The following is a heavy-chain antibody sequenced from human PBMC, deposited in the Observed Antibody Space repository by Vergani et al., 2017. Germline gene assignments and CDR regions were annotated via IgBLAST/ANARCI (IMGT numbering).Heavy chain of an antibody. CDR2: MNPNSGNT. CDR3: ARCRFCRGTSCYAGNWFDP. V-gene: IGHV1-8*01. Sequence: QVQLVQSGAEVKKPGASVKVSCKASGYTFSSYDINWVRQATGQGLEWMGWMNPNSGNTGYAQKFQGRVTMTRNTSISTAYMELSSLRSQDTAVYYWARCRFCRGTSCYAGNWFDPWGQGTLVTVSS. CDR1: GYTFSSYD. J-gene: IGHJ5*02. D-gene: IGHD2-2*01.